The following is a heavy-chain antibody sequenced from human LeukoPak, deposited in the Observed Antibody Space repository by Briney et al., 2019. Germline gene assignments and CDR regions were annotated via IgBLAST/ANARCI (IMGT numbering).Heavy chain of an antibody. CDR2: IFYNGGP. Sequence: PSETLSLTCTASGDSITNSNYYWGWVRQSPGRGLEWLGNIFYNGGPYYNPSLKSRVTISVDTSKNQFSLKLSSVTAADTAVYYCARLMYSSGWAVDYWGQGTLVTVSS. V-gene: IGHV4-39*01. D-gene: IGHD6-19*01. CDR1: GDSITNSNYY. CDR3: ARLMYSSGWAVDY. J-gene: IGHJ4*02.